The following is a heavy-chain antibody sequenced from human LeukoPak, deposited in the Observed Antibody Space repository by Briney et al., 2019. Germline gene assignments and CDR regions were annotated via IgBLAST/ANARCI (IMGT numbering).Heavy chain of an antibody. J-gene: IGHJ4*02. CDR1: GFTFSSYA. CDR3: ARALAVAGTGY. V-gene: IGHV3-7*01. CDR2: IKEDGSEK. D-gene: IGHD6-19*01. Sequence: GGSLRLSCAASGFTFSSYAMSWVRQAPGNGLEWVANIKEDGSEKYYVDSVKGRFTISRDNAKNSLYLQMNSLRVEDTAVYYCARALAVAGTGYWGQGTLVTVSS.